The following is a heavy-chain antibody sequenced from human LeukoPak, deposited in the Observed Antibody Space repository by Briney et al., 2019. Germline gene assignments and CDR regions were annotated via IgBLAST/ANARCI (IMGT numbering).Heavy chain of an antibody. CDR1: GFILRSHA. CDR3: ARKMKTGDRVGTFDI. D-gene: IGHD1-1*01. Sequence: GGSLRLSCSASGFILRSHAMHWVRQAPGKGLEYVSCISDNGGSTYYADSVKGRFTISRDNSKNTLYLQMSSLRAVDTAVYYCARKMKTGDRVGTFDIWGQGTMVTVSS. CDR2: ISDNGGST. J-gene: IGHJ3*02. V-gene: IGHV3-64D*06.